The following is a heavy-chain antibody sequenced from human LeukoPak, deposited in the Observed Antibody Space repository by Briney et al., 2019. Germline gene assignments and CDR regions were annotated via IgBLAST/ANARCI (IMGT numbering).Heavy chain of an antibody. J-gene: IGHJ6*03. V-gene: IGHV4-38-2*02. D-gene: IGHD2-21*01. Sequence: SETLSLTCTVSGYSISTGYYWGWIRQPPGKGLEWIGSIYHSGSTYYNPSLKSRVTISVDTSKNQFSLKLSSVIAADTAVYYCARVDWLANHYYYMDVWAKGPRSPSP. CDR3: ARVDWLANHYYYMDV. CDR2: IYHSGST. CDR1: GYSISTGYY.